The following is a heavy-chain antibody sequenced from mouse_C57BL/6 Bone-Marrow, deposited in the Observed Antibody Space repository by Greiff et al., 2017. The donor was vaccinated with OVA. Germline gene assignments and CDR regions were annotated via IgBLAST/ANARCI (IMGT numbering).Heavy chain of an antibody. V-gene: IGHV5-17*01. CDR1: GFTFSDYG. CDR3: ARRNLGWYFDV. CDR2: ISSGSSTI. J-gene: IGHJ1*03. D-gene: IGHD3-3*01. Sequence: EVKLQESGGGLVKPGGSLKLSCAASGFTFSDYGMHWVRQAPEKGLEWVAYISSGSSTIYYADTVKGRFTISRDNAKNTLFLQMTSLRSEDTAMYYCARRNLGWYFDVWGTGTTVTVSS.